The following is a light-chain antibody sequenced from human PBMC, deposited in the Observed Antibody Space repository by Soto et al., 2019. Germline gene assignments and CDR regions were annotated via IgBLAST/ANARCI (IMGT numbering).Light chain of an antibody. J-gene: IGKJ1*01. V-gene: IGKV1-17*01. CDR3: QQYNGWPWT. CDR1: QGIRND. CDR2: AAS. Sequence: IQMTQSPSSLSASVGDRVTITCRASQGIRNDLDWFQQKPGKAPKLLIYAASNLQSGVPARFSGSGSGTEFTLTITGLQSEDFAVYYCQQYNGWPWTFGLGTKVEI.